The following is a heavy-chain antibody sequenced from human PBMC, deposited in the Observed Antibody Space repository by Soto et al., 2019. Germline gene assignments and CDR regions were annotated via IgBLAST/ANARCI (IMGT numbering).Heavy chain of an antibody. V-gene: IGHV4-4*02. CDR3: ASGLSHYYYYGMDV. D-gene: IGHD2-2*01. CDR1: GGSISSSNW. J-gene: IGHJ6*02. CDR2: IYHSGST. Sequence: NPSETLSLTCAVSGGSISSSNWWSWVRQPPGKGLEWIGEIYHSGSTNYNPSLKSRVTISVDKSKNQFSLKLSSVTAADTAVYYCASGLSHYYYYGMDVWGQGTTVTVSS.